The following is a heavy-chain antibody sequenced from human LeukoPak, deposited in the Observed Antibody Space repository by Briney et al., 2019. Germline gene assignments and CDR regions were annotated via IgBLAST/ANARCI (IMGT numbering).Heavy chain of an antibody. CDR3: ARGDVDIVATINYYYYGMDV. V-gene: IGHV3-74*01. CDR1: GFTFSSYW. D-gene: IGHD5-12*01. J-gene: IGHJ6*02. Sequence: GGSLRLSCAASGFTFSSYWMHWVRQAPGKRLVWVSRINSDGSSTSYADSVKGRFTISRDNAKNTLYLQMNSLRAEDTAVYYCARGDVDIVATINYYYYGMDVWGQGTTVTVSS. CDR2: INSDGSST.